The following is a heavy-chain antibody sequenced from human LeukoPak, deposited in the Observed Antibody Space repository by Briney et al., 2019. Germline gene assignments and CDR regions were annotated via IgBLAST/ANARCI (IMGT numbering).Heavy chain of an antibody. Sequence: SVTVSCTASGGTFSSYAISWVRQAPGQGLEWMGGIIPIFGTANYAQKFQGRVTITADESTSTAYMELSSLRSEDTAVYYCAKGSYSSSDNYNWFDPWGQGTLVTVSS. D-gene: IGHD6-13*01. CDR2: IIPIFGTA. J-gene: IGHJ5*02. CDR1: GGTFSSYA. V-gene: IGHV1-69*13. CDR3: AKGSYSSSDNYNWFDP.